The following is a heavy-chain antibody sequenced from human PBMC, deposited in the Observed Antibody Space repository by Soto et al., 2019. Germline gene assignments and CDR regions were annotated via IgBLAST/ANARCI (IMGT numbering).Heavy chain of an antibody. J-gene: IGHJ3*02. Sequence: EVQLVESGGGLVQPGGSLRLSCVASGFTFSNSTMTWVRQAPGKGLEWLSYIDTGGSTMHYADSVKGRFTTSRDNAKNSLYLQMDSLRDEDTAVYYCAVYCRGNCYYAFDIWGQGTMLTVSS. CDR1: GFTFSNST. CDR3: AVYCRGNCYYAFDI. V-gene: IGHV3-48*02. CDR2: IDTGGSTM. D-gene: IGHD2-21*02.